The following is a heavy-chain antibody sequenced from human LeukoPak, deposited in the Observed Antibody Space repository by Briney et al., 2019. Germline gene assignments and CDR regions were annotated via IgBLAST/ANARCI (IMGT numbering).Heavy chain of an antibody. D-gene: IGHD3-10*01. V-gene: IGHV3-30*02. Sequence: GGSLRLSCAASGFTFSSSGMHWVRQAPGKGLEWVAFIRYDGSYKYYADSVKGRFTISRDNSKNTLYLQVNSLRAEDTAVYYCAKDRGSGGWPNYYYYGMDVWGQGTTVTVSS. CDR1: GFTFSSSG. CDR2: IRYDGSYK. J-gene: IGHJ6*02. CDR3: AKDRGSGGWPNYYYYGMDV.